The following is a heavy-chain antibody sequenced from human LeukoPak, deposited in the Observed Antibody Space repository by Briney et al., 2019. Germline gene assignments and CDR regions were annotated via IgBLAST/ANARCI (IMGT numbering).Heavy chain of an antibody. J-gene: IGHJ4*02. CDR1: GFTFSSYA. Sequence: GGSLRLSCAASGFTFSSYAMSWVRQAPGKGLEWVSAISGSGGSTYYADSVKGRFTISRDNSKNTLYLQMNSLRAEDTAVYYCAKGPGGLGYYSSTSSCAFDYWGQGTLVTVSS. CDR3: AKGPGGLGYYSSTSSCAFDY. D-gene: IGHD2-2*01. V-gene: IGHV3-23*01. CDR2: ISGSGGST.